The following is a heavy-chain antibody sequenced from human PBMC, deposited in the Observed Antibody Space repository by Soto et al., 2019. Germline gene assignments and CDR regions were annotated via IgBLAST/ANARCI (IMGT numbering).Heavy chain of an antibody. D-gene: IGHD3-22*01. V-gene: IGHV3-9*01. Sequence: GGSLRRSCSAAVFIFDEYAMHWVRQVPGKGLEWVSAISWNSGTIAYADSVKGRFTISRDNAKNSLYLQMNSLRSEDTALYYCATDREGSSGWYGMDVWGQGITVTVSS. CDR1: VFIFDEYA. CDR3: ATDREGSSGWYGMDV. CDR2: ISWNSGTI. J-gene: IGHJ6*02.